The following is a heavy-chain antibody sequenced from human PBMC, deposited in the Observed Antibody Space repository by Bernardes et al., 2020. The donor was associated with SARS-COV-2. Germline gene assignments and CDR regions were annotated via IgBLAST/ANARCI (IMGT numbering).Heavy chain of an antibody. CDR2: IRDKDSGYIT. Sequence: GGSLRLSCAASGFTFSDHFMGWVRQAPGKGLEWVGRIRDKDSGYITEYAASVKGRFTFSRDDSKNSLYLQMNSLKTEDTAVYYCTRSHHSCKPAVCAFDVWGQGTKVAVSS. CDR1: GFTFSDHF. CDR3: TRSHHSCKPAVCAFDV. J-gene: IGHJ3*01. D-gene: IGHD2-15*01. V-gene: IGHV3-72*01.